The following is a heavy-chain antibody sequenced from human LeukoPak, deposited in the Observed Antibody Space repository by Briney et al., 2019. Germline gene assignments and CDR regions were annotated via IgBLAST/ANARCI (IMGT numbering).Heavy chain of an antibody. Sequence: ASMKVSCKASGYTFTGYYIHWVRQAPGQGLEWMGWINPNSGVTNYGQRFQGRVTMTRDTSISTAYMELSRLRSDDTAVYYCARVRGGGYRYSAFDYWGQGTLVTVSS. D-gene: IGHD5-18*01. CDR1: GYTFTGYY. J-gene: IGHJ4*02. V-gene: IGHV1-2*02. CDR3: ARVRGGGYRYSAFDY. CDR2: INPNSGVT.